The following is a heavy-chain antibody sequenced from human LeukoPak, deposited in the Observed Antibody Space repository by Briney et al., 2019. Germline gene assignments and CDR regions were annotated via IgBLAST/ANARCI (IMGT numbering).Heavy chain of an antibody. V-gene: IGHV3-11*04. CDR3: ARGGAFDI. J-gene: IGHJ3*02. CDR2: ISNSGSTI. CDR1: GFTFSDYD. Sequence: GGSLRLSCAASGFTFSDYDMSWMRQAPGKGLEWVSYISNSGSTIYYADSVKGRFTISRDNAKNSLYLQMNSLRAEDTAVYYCARGGAFDIWGQGTMVTVSS.